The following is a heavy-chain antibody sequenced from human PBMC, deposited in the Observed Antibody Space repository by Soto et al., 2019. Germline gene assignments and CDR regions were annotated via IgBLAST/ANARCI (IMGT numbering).Heavy chain of an antibody. D-gene: IGHD2-2*01. Sequence: QVQLQQWGAGLLKPSETLSLTCAVYAGSFSGYYWSWIRQPPGKGLEWIGEINHSGSTNYNPSLKSRVTMSVETYKTQFSLQLSSVTAADTAVYYCARGAFTPRDCSSTRCYREYWFDPWGQGTLVTVSS. J-gene: IGHJ5*02. CDR3: ARGAFTPRDCSSTRCYREYWFDP. CDR1: AGSFSGYY. V-gene: IGHV4-34*01. CDR2: INHSGST.